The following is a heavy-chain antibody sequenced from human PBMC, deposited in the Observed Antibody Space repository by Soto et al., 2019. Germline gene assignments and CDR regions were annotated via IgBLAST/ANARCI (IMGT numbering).Heavy chain of an antibody. CDR2: ISYDGSNK. CDR1: GFTFSSYA. J-gene: IGHJ6*02. Sequence: SLRLSCAASGFTFSSYAMHWVRQAPGKGLEWVAVISYDGSNKYYADSVKGRFTISRDNSKNTLYLQMNSLRAEDTAVYYCARDRKYSSSWYKYYYYGMDVWGQGTTVTVSS. CDR3: ARDRKYSSSWYKYYYYGMDV. V-gene: IGHV3-30-3*01. D-gene: IGHD6-13*01.